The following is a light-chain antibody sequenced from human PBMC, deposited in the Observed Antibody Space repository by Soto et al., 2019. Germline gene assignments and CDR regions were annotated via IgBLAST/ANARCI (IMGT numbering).Light chain of an antibody. Sequence: DIHMTHSPSTPSASLGARDTNTCRASQSISSWLAWYQQKPGKAPKLLIYDASSLESGVPSRFSGSGSGTEFTLTISSLQPDDFATYYCQQYNSYSWTFGQGTKVDIK. J-gene: IGKJ1*01. CDR1: QSISSW. CDR3: QQYNSYSWT. CDR2: DAS. V-gene: IGKV1-5*01.